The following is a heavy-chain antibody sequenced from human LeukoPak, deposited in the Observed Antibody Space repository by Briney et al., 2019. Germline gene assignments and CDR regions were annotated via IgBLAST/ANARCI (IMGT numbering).Heavy chain of an antibody. V-gene: IGHV3-53*01. Sequence: GGSLRLSCAASGFTFSSNYMSWVRQAPGKGLEWVSVIYSGGSTYYADSVKGRFTISRDNSKNTLYLQMNSLRAADTAVYYCARDASYYDSSGYRDYWGQGTLVTVSS. CDR3: ARDASYYDSSGYRDY. J-gene: IGHJ4*02. D-gene: IGHD3-22*01. CDR1: GFTFSSNY. CDR2: IYSGGST.